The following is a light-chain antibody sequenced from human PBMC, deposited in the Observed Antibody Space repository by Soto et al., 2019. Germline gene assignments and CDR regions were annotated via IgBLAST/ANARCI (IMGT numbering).Light chain of an antibody. CDR3: QQYGSIPYT. CDR1: QSVSSSY. V-gene: IGKV3-20*01. J-gene: IGKJ2*01. CDR2: GAS. Sequence: EIVLTQSPGTLSLSPGERATLSCRASQSVSSSYLAWYQQKPGQAPRFLIYGASSRATGIPDRFSGSGSGTDFTLTISRLEPEDFAVYYCQQYGSIPYTFGQGTKLEIK.